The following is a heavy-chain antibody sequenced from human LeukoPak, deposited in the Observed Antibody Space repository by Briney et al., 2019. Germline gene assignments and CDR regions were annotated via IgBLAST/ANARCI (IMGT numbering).Heavy chain of an antibody. J-gene: IGHJ5*02. CDR2: TYYSGST. CDR1: GGSISSGDYY. CDR3: ARPYYYDSRIDP. V-gene: IGHV4-30-4*01. D-gene: IGHD3-22*01. Sequence: SETLSLTCTVSGGSISSGDYYWSWIRQPPGKGPEWIGYTYYSGSTYYNPSLKSRATISVDTSKNQFSLKLTSVTAADTAVYYCARPYYYDSRIDPWGQGTLVTVSS.